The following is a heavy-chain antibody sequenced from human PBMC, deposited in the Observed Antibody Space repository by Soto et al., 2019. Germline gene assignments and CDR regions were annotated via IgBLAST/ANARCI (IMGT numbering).Heavy chain of an antibody. CDR3: AREAIVAGGTTGMDV. Sequence: QVQLVQSGAEVKKPGASVKVSCKASGYTHTTFFMHWLRQAPGQGREWMGVIKPGYPAGRSTTYGPKFQGRVTMTPDTSTSTVYRELSRLRSDDTDGYYCAREAIVAGGTTGMDVWGQGTTVTVSS. CDR1: GYTHTTFF. J-gene: IGHJ6*02. CDR2: IKPGYPAGRST. V-gene: IGHV1-46*01. D-gene: IGHD1-1*01.